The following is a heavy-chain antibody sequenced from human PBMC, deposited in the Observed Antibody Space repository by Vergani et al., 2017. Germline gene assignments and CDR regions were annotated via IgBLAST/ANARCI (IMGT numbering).Heavy chain of an antibody. D-gene: IGHD2-2*03. CDR3: ARDGYCSSTSCYGWFDP. Sequence: QVQLVQSGAEVKKPGASVKVSCKASGYTFTGYYMHWVRQAPGQGLEWMGWINPNSGGTNYAQKFQGRVTMTRDTSISTAYMELSRLRSDDTAVYYCARDGYCSSTSCYGWFDPWGQGTLDTVSS. J-gene: IGHJ5*02. CDR2: INPNSGGT. CDR1: GYTFTGYY. V-gene: IGHV1-2*02.